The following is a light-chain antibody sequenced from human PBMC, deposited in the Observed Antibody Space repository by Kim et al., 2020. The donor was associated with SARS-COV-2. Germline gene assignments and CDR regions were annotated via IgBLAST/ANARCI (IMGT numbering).Light chain of an antibody. J-gene: IGKJ1*01. V-gene: IGKV1-5*03. CDR1: QYMTRR. Sequence: GDRVTITCRASQYMTRRLAWYQQKPGKAPKGLISKASTLESGVPSTFSGSGSGTDFTLTISSLQPYDFATYYCQQYDTYPWTFGQGTKVDIK. CDR2: KAS. CDR3: QQYDTYPWT.